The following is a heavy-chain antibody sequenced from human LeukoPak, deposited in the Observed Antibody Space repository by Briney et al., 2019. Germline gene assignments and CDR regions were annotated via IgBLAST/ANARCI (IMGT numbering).Heavy chain of an antibody. D-gene: IGHD3-10*01. CDR1: GGSISSYY. Sequence: SETLSLTCTVSGGSISSYYWSWIRQPAGKGLEWIGRIYTRGSTNYNPSLKSRVTMSVDTSKNQFSLKLSSVTAADTAVYYCARSMVRGVITTSYFDYWGQGTLVTVSS. CDR2: IYTRGST. V-gene: IGHV4-4*07. CDR3: ARSMVRGVITTSYFDY. J-gene: IGHJ4*02.